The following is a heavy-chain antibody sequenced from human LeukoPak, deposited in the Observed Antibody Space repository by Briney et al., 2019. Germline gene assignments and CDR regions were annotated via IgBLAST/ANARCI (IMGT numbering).Heavy chain of an antibody. Sequence: GGSRRLSCAASGFIFSDYYMSWIRQAPGKGLEWVSYISSSSAYTSYADSVKGRFTISRDNAKNSLYLQMNNLRVEDTAVYYCVSTGGHCSSPTCSHHWGQGTLVTVSS. CDR1: GFIFSDYY. CDR2: ISSSSAYT. D-gene: IGHD2-2*01. V-gene: IGHV3-11*06. J-gene: IGHJ4*02. CDR3: VSTGGHCSSPTCSHH.